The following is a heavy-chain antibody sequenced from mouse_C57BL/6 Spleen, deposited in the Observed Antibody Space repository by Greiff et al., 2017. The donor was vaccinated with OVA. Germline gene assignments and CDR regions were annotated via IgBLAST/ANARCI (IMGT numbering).Heavy chain of an antibody. Sequence: EVMLVESEGGLVQPGSSMKLSCTASGFTFSDYYMAWVRQVPEKGLEWVANINYDGSSTYYLDSLKSRFIISRDNAKNILYLQMSSLKSEDTATYYCARDGERSYYSNYWYFDVWGTGTTVTVSS. CDR3: ARDGERSYYSNYWYFDV. J-gene: IGHJ1*03. CDR2: INYDGSST. V-gene: IGHV5-16*01. CDR1: GFTFSDYY. D-gene: IGHD2-5*01.